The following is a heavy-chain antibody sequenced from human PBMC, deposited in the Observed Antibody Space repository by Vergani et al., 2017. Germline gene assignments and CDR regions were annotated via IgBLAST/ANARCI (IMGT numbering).Heavy chain of an antibody. J-gene: IGHJ6*02. D-gene: IGHD3-10*01. V-gene: IGHV3-30-3*01. CDR1: GFTFSSYA. CDR3: AKAGYGSGRDYYGMDV. Sequence: QVQLVESGGGVVQPGRSLRLSCAASGFTFSSYAMHWVRQAPGKGLEWVAVISYDGSNKYYADSVKGRFTISRDNSKNSLYLQMNSLRAEDTALYYCAKAGYGSGRDYYGMDVWGQGTTVTVSS. CDR2: ISYDGSNK.